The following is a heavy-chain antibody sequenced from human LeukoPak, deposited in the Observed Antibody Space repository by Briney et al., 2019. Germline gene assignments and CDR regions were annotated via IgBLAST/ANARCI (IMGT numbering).Heavy chain of an antibody. J-gene: IGHJ4*02. CDR1: GASISSSNYY. CDR2: IYYSGST. D-gene: IGHD6-19*01. CDR3: ARDYSSGSFDY. V-gene: IGHV4-39*02. Sequence: SETLSLTCTVSGASISSSNYYWDWIRQPPGKGLEWIGSIYYSGSTYYNPSLKSRVTISVDTSKNQFSLQLNSVTPEDTAVYYCARDYSSGSFDYWGQGTLVTVSS.